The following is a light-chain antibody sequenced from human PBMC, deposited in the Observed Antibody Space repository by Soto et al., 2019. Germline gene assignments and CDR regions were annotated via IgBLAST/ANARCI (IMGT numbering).Light chain of an antibody. CDR2: DVS. J-gene: IGLJ1*01. CDR3: CSYAGSYNYV. V-gene: IGLV2-11*01. Sequence: QSALTQPRSVSGSPGQSVTISCTGTSSDVGAYNYVPWYQQHPGKAPKVMIYDVSKRPSGVPDRFSGSKSGTTASLTISGLQADDEADYYCCSYAGSYNYVFGSGTKLTVL. CDR1: SSDVGAYNY.